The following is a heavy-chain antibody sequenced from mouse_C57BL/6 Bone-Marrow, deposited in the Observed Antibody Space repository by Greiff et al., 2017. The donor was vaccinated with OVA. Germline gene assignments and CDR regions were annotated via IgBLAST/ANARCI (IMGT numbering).Heavy chain of an antibody. CDR3: ARAGYPPFAY. J-gene: IGHJ3*01. D-gene: IGHD2-14*01. V-gene: IGHV1-54*01. CDR1: GYAFTNYL. Sequence: QVQLQQSGAELVRPGTSVKVSCKASGYAFTNYLIEWVKQRPGQGLEWIGVINPGSGGTNYNEKFKGKATLTADKSSSTAYMQLSSLTSEDSAVYFCARAGYPPFAYWGQGTLVTVSA. CDR2: INPGSGGT.